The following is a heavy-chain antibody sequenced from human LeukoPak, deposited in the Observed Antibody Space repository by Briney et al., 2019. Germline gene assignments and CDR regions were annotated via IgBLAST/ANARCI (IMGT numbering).Heavy chain of an antibody. D-gene: IGHD3-3*01. CDR1: GFTFSNYG. J-gene: IGHJ4*02. CDR3: ARDLLEWYFDY. V-gene: IGHV3-33*01. CDR2: IWYDGSKK. Sequence: PGRSLRLSCAASGFTFSNYGMHWVRQAPGKGLEWVALIWYDGSKKYYGDSVKGRFTISRDDSKNTLYLQMNSLRAEDTAVYYCARDLLEWYFDYWGQGTLVTVSS.